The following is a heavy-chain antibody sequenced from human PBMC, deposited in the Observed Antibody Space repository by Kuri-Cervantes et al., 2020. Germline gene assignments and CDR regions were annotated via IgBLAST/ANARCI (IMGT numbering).Heavy chain of an antibody. V-gene: IGHV3-7*01. D-gene: IGHD2-8*02. CDR1: GFTFSTYW. J-gene: IGHJ6*03. CDR3: ARGFYCTGGVCSYYYYMDV. CDR2: INKDGSET. Sequence: ETLSLTCAASGFTFSTYWMSWVRQAPGRGLEWVASINKDGSETYYVDSVKGRFTISRDNAKNSLYLQMNNLRGEDTAVYYCARGFYCTGGVCSYYYYMDVWGKGTTVTVSS.